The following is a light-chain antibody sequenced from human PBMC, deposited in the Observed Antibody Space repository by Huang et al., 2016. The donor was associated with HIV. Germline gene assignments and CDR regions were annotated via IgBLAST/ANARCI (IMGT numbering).Light chain of an antibody. CDR3: QQYDGYPWT. Sequence: DIQMTQSPSTLSASVEDRVTITCRASQRFTTWLAWYQQKPGKAPKVLIYDVSSLESGVPSRVSGSGSGTEFTLTISSLQPDDFATYYCQQYDGYPWTFGQGTKVEIK. CDR1: QRFTTW. CDR2: DVS. J-gene: IGKJ1*01. V-gene: IGKV1-5*01.